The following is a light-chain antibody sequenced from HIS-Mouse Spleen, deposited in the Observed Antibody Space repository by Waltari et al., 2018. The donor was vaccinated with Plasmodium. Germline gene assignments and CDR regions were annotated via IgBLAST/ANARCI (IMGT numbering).Light chain of an antibody. CDR3: QRRSNWPRVLT. V-gene: IGKV3-11*01. Sequence: EIVLTQSPATLSLSPGERATLSCRASQSVSSYLAWYQQKPGPAPRLLIYDASNRATGIPARCSGSGSGTDFTLTSSSLEPEEFAVYYCQRRSNWPRVLTFGGGTKVEIK. J-gene: IGKJ4*01. CDR2: DAS. CDR1: QSVSSY.